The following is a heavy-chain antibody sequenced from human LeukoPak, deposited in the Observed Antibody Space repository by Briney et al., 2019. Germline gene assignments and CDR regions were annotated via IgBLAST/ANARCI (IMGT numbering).Heavy chain of an antibody. D-gene: IGHD2-2*01. CDR3: AREIVPAAIISPGWFDP. CDR1: GDFISSSRYY. CDR2: ISYSGST. V-gene: IGHV4-39*07. Sequence: SETLSLTCIVSGDFISSSRYYWGWIRQPPGKGLEWIGSISYSGSTYYNPSLKSRVTISVDTSKNRFSLKLSSVTAVDTAVYYCAREIVPAAIISPGWFDPWGQGTLVTVSS. J-gene: IGHJ5*02.